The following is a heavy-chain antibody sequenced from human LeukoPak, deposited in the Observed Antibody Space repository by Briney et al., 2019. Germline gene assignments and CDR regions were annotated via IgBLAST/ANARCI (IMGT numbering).Heavy chain of an antibody. CDR3: ARDDGGRHTSSLDY. Sequence: AGSLRLSCAASGFTFSSYEMNWVRQAPGKGLESVSYISSSGNTIYYADSVKGRFTISRDNAKNSLYLQMNSLRAEDTAVYYCARDDGGRHTSSLDYWGQGTLVAVSS. CDR2: ISSSGNTI. CDR1: GFTFSSYE. V-gene: IGHV3-48*03. J-gene: IGHJ4*02. D-gene: IGHD6-6*01.